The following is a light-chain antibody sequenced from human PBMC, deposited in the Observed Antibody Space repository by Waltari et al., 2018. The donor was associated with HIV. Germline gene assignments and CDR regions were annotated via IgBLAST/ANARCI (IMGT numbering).Light chain of an antibody. CDR2: VNK. CDR1: SSNIGADYD. V-gene: IGLV1-40*01. J-gene: IGLJ2*01. CDR3: QSYDSTLNAAVV. Sequence: QSVLTQPPSVSGAPGQRVTISFTGSSSNIGADYDVPWYQQIPGTAPKLLISVNKNRPSGVPDRVSASKSGTSASLAITGLQPEEEADYFCQSYDSTLNAAVVFGGGTKLTVL.